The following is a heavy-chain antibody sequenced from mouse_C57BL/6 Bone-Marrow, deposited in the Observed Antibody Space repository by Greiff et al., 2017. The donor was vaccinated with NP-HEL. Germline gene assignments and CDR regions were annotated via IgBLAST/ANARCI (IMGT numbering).Heavy chain of an antibody. D-gene: IGHD1-1*01. CDR2: INPSSGYT. V-gene: IGHV1-4*01. CDR1: GYTFTRYT. Sequence: VQLQESGAELARPGASVKMSCKASGYTFTRYTMHWVKQRPGQGLEWIGYINPSSGYTKYNQKFKDKATLTADKSSSTAYMQLSSLTSEDSAVYYCARFITTVVDYFDYWGQGTTLTVSS. CDR3: ARFITTVVDYFDY. J-gene: IGHJ2*01.